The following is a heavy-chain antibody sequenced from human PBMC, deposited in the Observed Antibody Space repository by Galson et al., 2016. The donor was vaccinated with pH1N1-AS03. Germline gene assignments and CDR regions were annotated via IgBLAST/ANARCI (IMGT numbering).Heavy chain of an antibody. D-gene: IGHD2-21*01. CDR1: GGSINSYY. CDR3: ARWGLELPLDY. J-gene: IGHJ4*02. V-gene: IGHV4-4*07. CDR2: IYTRGSP. Sequence: LSLTCSVSGGSINSYYWSWIRQPAGKGLEWIGRIYTRGSPNYNPSLRSRVTISLDTSKNQFSLKLSSVTAADTAVYYCARWGLELPLDYWGQGTLVTVSS.